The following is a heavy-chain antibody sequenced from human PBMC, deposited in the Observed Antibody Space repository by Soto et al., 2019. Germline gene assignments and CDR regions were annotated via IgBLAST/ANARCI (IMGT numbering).Heavy chain of an antibody. Sequence: QVQLVQSGAEVKKPGSSVKVSCKASGGTFSSYAISWVRQAPGQGLEWMGGIVPIFGTANYAQKFQGRVTITSDESTSTAYVEQSSLRSEDTAVYYCARSLGLEYYYGMDVWGQGTTVTVSS. J-gene: IGHJ6*02. CDR1: GGTFSSYA. D-gene: IGHD1-1*01. V-gene: IGHV1-69*05. CDR2: IVPIFGTA. CDR3: ARSLGLEYYYGMDV.